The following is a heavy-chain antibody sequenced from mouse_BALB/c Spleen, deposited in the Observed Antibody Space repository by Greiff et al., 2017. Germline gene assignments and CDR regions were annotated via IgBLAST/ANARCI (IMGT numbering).Heavy chain of an antibody. CDR1: GYTFTSYW. J-gene: IGHJ2*01. CDR3: ARRRDWDTTFDY. CDR2: INPSNGRT. V-gene: IGHV1S81*02. D-gene: IGHD4-1*01. Sequence: QVQLQQPGAELVKPGASVKLSCKASGYTFTSYWMHWVKQRPGQGLEWIGEINPSNGRTNYNEKFKSKATLTVDKSSSTAYMQLSSLTSEDSAVYYCARRRDWDTTFDYWGQGTTLTVSS.